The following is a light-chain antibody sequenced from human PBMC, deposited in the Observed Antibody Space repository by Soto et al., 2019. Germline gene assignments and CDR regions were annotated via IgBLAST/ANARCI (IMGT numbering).Light chain of an antibody. CDR1: QSVSSSV. CDR2: GAS. J-gene: IGKJ5*01. CDR3: HQNGSSPLT. Sequence: EIVMTQSPATLSASPGERATLSCSASQSVSSSVLGCYQQKPGQAPMLLIYGASSRATITPERFTGSGSWTVFTLTISMLSPEFVVVFYCHQNGSSPLTFGQGTELEI. V-gene: IGKV3-20*01.